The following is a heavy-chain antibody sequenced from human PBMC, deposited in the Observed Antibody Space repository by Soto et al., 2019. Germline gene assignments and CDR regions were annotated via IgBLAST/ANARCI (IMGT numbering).Heavy chain of an antibody. CDR3: ARSYSYGFGY. J-gene: IGHJ4*02. CDR2: IGTGTRTR. D-gene: IGHD5-18*01. Sequence: EVQLVESGGGLVQPGGSLRLSCAASGFVLSSYSMSWVRQAPGKGLEWVSYIGTGTRTRYYADSVKGRFTISRDNGKNSLFLQMNSLRAEDTALYYCARSYSYGFGYWGQGTLLTVSS. CDR1: GFVLSSYS. V-gene: IGHV3-48*01.